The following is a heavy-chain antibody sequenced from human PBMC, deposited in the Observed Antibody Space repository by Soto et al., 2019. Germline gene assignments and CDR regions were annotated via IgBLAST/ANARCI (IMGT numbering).Heavy chain of an antibody. CDR3: TTDGVWFGPYGMDV. V-gene: IGHV3-73*01. Sequence: EVQLVESGGGLVQPGGSLKLSCAASGFTFSGSAMHWVRQASGKGLEWVGRIRSKANSYATAYAASVKGRFTISRDDSNKTGYLKMNGLKTEDTAVYYCTTDGVWFGPYGMDVWGQGTTVTVSS. CDR1: GFTFSGSA. CDR2: IRSKANSYAT. J-gene: IGHJ6*02. D-gene: IGHD3-10*01.